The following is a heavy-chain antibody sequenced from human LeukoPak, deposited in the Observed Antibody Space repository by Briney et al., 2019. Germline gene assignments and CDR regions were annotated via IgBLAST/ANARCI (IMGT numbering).Heavy chain of an antibody. J-gene: IGHJ4*02. CDR3: GKTTVGYSSGQKPAWPGDF. CDR2: IFGSGGSP. D-gene: IGHD5-18*01. Sequence: GGSLRLSCEASGFTFGSHAMYWVRQAPGKGLEWVAGIFGSGGSPHYADSVKGRFTISRDNPRNTVYLQINSLRDDDTAVYYCGKTTVGYSSGQKPAWPGDFWGQGTLVTVSS. V-gene: IGHV3-23*01. CDR1: GFTFGSHA.